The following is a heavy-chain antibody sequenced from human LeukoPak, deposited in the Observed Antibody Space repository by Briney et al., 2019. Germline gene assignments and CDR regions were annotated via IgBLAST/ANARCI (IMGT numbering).Heavy chain of an antibody. CDR3: ARHQRGSYYQRAFSREPRGGFDY. D-gene: IGHD1-26*01. CDR1: GGSISSYY. V-gene: IGHV4-34*01. J-gene: IGHJ4*02. CDR2: INHSGST. Sequence: SETLSLTCTVSGGSISSYYWSWIRQPPGKVLEWIGEINHSGSTNYNPSLKSRVTISVDTSKNQFSLKLSSVTAADTAVYYCARHQRGSYYQRAFSREPRGGFDYWGQGTLVTVSS.